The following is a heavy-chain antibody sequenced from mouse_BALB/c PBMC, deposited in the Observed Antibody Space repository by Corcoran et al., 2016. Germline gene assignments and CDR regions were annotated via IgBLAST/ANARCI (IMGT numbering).Heavy chain of an antibody. J-gene: IGHJ4*01. D-gene: IGHD2-10*01. CDR2: ISCYNGAT. CDR1: GYSFTGYY. CDR3: AREGPLQYYAMDY. V-gene: IGHV1S34*01. Sequence: LVKTGASVKISCKASGYSFTGYYMHWVKQSHGKSLEWIGYISCYNGATSYNQKFKGKATFTVDTSSSTAYMQFNSLTSEDSAVYYCAREGPLQYYAMDYWGQGTSVTVSS.